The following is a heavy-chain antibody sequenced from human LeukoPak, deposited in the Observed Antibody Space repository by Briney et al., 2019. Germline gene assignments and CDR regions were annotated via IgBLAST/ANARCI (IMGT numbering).Heavy chain of an antibody. D-gene: IGHD2-2*01. CDR2: ISSSGSTI. Sequence: AGGSLRLSCAASGFTFSDYYMSWIRQDPGKGLEWVSYISSSGSTIYYADSVKGRFTISRDNAKNSLYLQMNSLRAEDTAVYYCARESFSVPAAMGPYYYYGMDVWGQGTTVTVSS. V-gene: IGHV3-11*01. CDR3: ARESFSVPAAMGPYYYYGMDV. CDR1: GFTFSDYY. J-gene: IGHJ6*02.